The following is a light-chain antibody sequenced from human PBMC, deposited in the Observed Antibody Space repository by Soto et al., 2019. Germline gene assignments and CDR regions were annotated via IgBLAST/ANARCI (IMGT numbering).Light chain of an antibody. CDR2: DAY. CDR1: QSFRGL. Sequence: GERATLSSRASQSFRGLLAWYQQKPGQAPRLLIYDAYNRDTGIPPRFSGSGYGTDFTLTISSLEPEDSAVYYCQQGHRLPITFGQGTRLEIK. J-gene: IGKJ5*01. V-gene: IGKV3-11*01. CDR3: QQGHRLPIT.